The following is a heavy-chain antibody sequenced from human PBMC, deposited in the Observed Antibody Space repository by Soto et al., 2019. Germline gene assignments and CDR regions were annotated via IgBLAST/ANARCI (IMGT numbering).Heavy chain of an antibody. J-gene: IGHJ4*02. Sequence: GGSLRLSCAASGFTFSSYAMHWVRQAPGKGLEWVAVISYDGSNKYYADSVKGRFTISRDNSKNTLYLQMNSLRAEDTAVYYCARPSDGYSGYDPYIFDYWGQGTLVTVSS. CDR3: ARPSDGYSGYDPYIFDY. D-gene: IGHD5-12*01. V-gene: IGHV3-30-3*01. CDR2: ISYDGSNK. CDR1: GFTFSSYA.